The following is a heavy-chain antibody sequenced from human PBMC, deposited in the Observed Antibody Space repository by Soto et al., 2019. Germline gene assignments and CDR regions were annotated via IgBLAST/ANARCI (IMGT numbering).Heavy chain of an antibody. CDR3: ASGFYDSSGYYFDY. CDR1: GGSISSSSYY. CDR2: ICYSGST. Sequence: QLQLQESGPGLVKPSETLSLTCTVSGGSISSSSYYWGWISQPPGKGLEWIGSICYSGSTYYTPSLNSRVTISVATSRNQFALKLSSVTAADTAVYYCASGFYDSSGYYFDYWGQGTLVTVSS. V-gene: IGHV4-39*01. J-gene: IGHJ4*02. D-gene: IGHD3-22*01.